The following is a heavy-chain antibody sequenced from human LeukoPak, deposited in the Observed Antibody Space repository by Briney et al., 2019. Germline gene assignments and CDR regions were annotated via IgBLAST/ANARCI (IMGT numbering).Heavy chain of an antibody. CDR3: ARSWGGSSWYFYFDY. J-gene: IGHJ4*02. D-gene: IGHD6-13*01. CDR2: ISAYNGNT. V-gene: IGHV1-18*01. CDR1: GYTFTSYG. Sequence: ASVKVSCKASGYTFTSYGISWVRQAPGQGLEWMGWISAYNGNTNYAQKLQGRVTMTTDTSTSTAYMELRSLRSDDTAVYYCARSWGGSSWYFYFDYWGQGTLVTVSS.